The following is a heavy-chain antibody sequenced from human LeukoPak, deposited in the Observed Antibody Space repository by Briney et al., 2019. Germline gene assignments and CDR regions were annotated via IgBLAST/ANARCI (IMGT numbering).Heavy chain of an antibody. Sequence: GASVKVSCKASGGTFSSYAISWVRQAPGQGLEWMGGIIPNFGTANYAQKFQGRVTITADESTSTAYMELSSLRSEDTAVYYCAREGDTAMVKEHYYYYGMDVWGQGTTVTVSS. J-gene: IGHJ6*02. CDR2: IIPNFGTA. V-gene: IGHV1-69*13. D-gene: IGHD5-18*01. CDR1: GGTFSSYA. CDR3: AREGDTAMVKEHYYYYGMDV.